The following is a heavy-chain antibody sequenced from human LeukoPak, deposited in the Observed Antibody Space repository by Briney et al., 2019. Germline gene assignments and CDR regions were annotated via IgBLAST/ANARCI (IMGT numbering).Heavy chain of an antibody. CDR3: ARDRGANWDDAFDI. Sequence: GGSLRLSCAASGFRFDDYAMHWVRQAPGKGLEWVSGISWNSGTIAYADSVKGRFTISRDNAKNSLYLQMNSLRAEDTALYYCARDRGANWDDAFDIWGQGTMVTVSS. V-gene: IGHV3-9*01. CDR1: GFRFDDYA. D-gene: IGHD1-1*01. CDR2: ISWNSGTI. J-gene: IGHJ3*02.